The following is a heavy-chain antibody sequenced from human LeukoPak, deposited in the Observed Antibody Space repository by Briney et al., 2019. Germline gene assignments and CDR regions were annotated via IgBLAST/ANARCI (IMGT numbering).Heavy chain of an antibody. J-gene: IGHJ4*02. CDR2: IYYSGST. CDR1: GGSISSYY. V-gene: IGHV4-59*01. D-gene: IGHD5-18*01. Sequence: KPSETLSLTCTVSGGSISSYYWSWIRQPPGKGLEWIGYIYYSGSTNYNPSLKSQVTISVDTSKNQFSLKLSSVTAADTAVYYCARGARGYSYGHFDYWGQGTLVTVSS. CDR3: ARGARGYSYGHFDY.